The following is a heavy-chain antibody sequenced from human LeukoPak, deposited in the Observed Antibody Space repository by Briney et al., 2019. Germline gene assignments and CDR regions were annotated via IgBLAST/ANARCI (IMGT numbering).Heavy chain of an antibody. J-gene: IGHJ3*02. Sequence: GGSLRLSCAASGFTFSSYEMNWVRQAPGKGLVWVSRINSDGSSTSYADSVKGRFTISRDNAKNTLYLQMNSLRAEDTAVYYCARTTYGDLDAFDIWGQGTMVTVSS. CDR1: GFTFSSYE. D-gene: IGHD4-17*01. CDR3: ARTTYGDLDAFDI. V-gene: IGHV3-74*01. CDR2: INSDGSST.